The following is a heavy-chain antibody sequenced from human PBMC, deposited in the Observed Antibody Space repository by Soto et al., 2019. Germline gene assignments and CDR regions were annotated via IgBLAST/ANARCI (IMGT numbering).Heavy chain of an antibody. Sequence: GGSLRLSCAASGFTFSSYWMSWVRQAPGKGLEWVANIKQDGSDKYYVDSVKGRFTISRDNAKNSLYLQMNSLRAECTVVYYCARDYDSSGYYFNYWGQGTLVTVSS. J-gene: IGHJ4*02. CDR3: ARDYDSSGYYFNY. CDR1: GFTFSSYW. D-gene: IGHD3-22*01. CDR2: IKQDGSDK. V-gene: IGHV3-7*01.